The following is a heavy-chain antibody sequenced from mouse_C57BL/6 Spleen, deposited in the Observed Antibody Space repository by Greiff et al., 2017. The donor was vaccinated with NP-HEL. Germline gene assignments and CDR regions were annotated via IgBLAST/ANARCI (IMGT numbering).Heavy chain of an antibody. V-gene: IGHV1-22*01. D-gene: IGHD1-1*01. CDR3: ARGGYYYGSRDWYFDV. CDR2: INPNNGGT. J-gene: IGHJ1*03. CDR1: GYTFTDYN. Sequence: EVQGVESGPELVKPGASVKMSCKASGYTFTDYNMHWVKQSHGKSLEWIGYINPNNGGTSYNQKFKGKATLTVNKSSSTAYMELRSLTSEDSAVYYCARGGYYYGSRDWYFDVWGTGTTVTVSS.